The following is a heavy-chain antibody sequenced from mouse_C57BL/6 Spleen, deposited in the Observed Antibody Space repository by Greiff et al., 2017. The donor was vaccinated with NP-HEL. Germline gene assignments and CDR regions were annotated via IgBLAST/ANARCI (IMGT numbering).Heavy chain of an antibody. J-gene: IGHJ2*01. D-gene: IGHD1-1*01. Sequence: EVMLVESEGGLVQPGSSMKLSCTASGFTFSDYYMAWVRQVPEKGLEWVANINYDGSSTYYLDSLKSRFIISRDHAMNILYLPMSSLKSEETATYYCARGPAFYYGSSYDYFDDWGQGTTLTVSS. CDR3: ARGPAFYYGSSYDYFDD. CDR1: GFTFSDYY. V-gene: IGHV5-16*01. CDR2: INYDGSST.